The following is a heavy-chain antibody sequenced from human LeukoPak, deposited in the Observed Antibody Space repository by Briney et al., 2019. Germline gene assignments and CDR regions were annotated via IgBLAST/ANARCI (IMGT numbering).Heavy chain of an antibody. D-gene: IGHD3-22*01. CDR1: GYTFISHA. CDR3: ARFTMTRGWFDP. V-gene: IGHV1-3*01. CDR2: INAGNGNT. Sequence: ASVKVSCKASGYTFISHAIHWVRQAPGQRFQWMGWINAGNGNTKYSQKFQGRVTITRETSASTAYMELRSLRSEDTAIYYCARFTMTRGWFDPWGQGTLVTVSS. J-gene: IGHJ5*02.